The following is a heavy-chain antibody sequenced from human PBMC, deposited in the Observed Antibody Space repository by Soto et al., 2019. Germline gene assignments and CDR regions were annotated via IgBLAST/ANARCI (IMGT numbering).Heavy chain of an antibody. CDR1: GGSISSSSYY. CDR2: IYYSGST. CDR3: ARRRAVAGTRWFDP. Sequence: SETLSLTCTVSGGSISSSSYYWGWIRQPPGKGLEWIGSIYYSGSTYYNPSLKSRVTISVDTSKNQFSLKLSSVTAADTAVYYCARRRAVAGTRWFDPWGQGTLVTVSS. V-gene: IGHV4-39*01. J-gene: IGHJ5*02. D-gene: IGHD6-19*01.